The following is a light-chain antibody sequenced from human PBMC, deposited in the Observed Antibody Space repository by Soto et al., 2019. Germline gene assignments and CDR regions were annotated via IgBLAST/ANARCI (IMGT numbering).Light chain of an antibody. CDR3: QQSYSTPRT. V-gene: IGKV1-33*01. Sequence: DIQMTQSPSSLSASVGDRVTITCQASQDIKNYLNWYQQKLGKAPKLLIYDASNLETGVPSRFSGSGYGTDFTFTISSLQPEDFATYFCQQSYSTPRTFGQGTKVDIK. CDR2: DAS. CDR1: QDIKNY. J-gene: IGKJ1*01.